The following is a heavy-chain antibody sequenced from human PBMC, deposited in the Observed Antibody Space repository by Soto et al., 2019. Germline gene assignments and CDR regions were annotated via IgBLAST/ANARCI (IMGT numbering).Heavy chain of an antibody. D-gene: IGHD6-19*01. J-gene: IGHJ4*02. Sequence: ASVKVSCKASGYTFTSYGISWVRQAPGQGLEWMGWISAYNGNTNYAQKLQGRVTMTTDTSTSTAYMELRSLRAEDTALYYCARDITGRIAVAGGTIDYWGQGTLVTVSS. V-gene: IGHV1-18*01. CDR2: ISAYNGNT. CDR3: ARDITGRIAVAGGTIDY. CDR1: GYTFTSYG.